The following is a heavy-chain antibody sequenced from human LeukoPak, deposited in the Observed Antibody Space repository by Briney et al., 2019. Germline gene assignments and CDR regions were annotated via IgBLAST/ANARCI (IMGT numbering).Heavy chain of an antibody. Sequence: ASVKVSCKASGYTFTSYYMHWVRQAPGQGLEWMGIINPSGGSTSYAQKFQGRVTMTRDTSTSTVYMELSSLRSEDTAVYYCARSPSSITIFEVVTYTGWYFDYWGQGTLVTVSS. CDR3: ARSPSSITIFEVVTYTGWYFDY. V-gene: IGHV1-46*01. CDR1: GYTFTSYY. D-gene: IGHD3-3*01. CDR2: INPSGGST. J-gene: IGHJ4*02.